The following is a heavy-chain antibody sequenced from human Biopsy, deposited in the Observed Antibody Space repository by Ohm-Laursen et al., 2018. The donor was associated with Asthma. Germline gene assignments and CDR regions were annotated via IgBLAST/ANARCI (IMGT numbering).Heavy chain of an antibody. CDR1: GLSVRGYY. CDR2: SDHRGIT. J-gene: IGHJ6*02. CDR3: ARGPEWSGLDV. V-gene: IGHV4-34*01. Sequence: SETLSLTCGIYGLSVRGYYWTWIRQPPGKGLEWIGESDHRGITNTDPTLKSRVTISKDTSAYDFSLKLRSVTAADTAVYYCARGPEWSGLDVWGQGTTVTVSS. D-gene: IGHD3-3*01.